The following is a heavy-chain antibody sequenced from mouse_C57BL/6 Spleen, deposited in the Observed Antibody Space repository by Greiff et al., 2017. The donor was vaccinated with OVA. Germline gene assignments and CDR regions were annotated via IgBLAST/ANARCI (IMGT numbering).Heavy chain of an antibody. J-gene: IGHJ4*01. CDR1: GYTFTSYW. CDR3: ARIDYYGSSLYAMDY. V-gene: IGHV1-64*01. Sequence: VQLQQPGAELVMPGASVKLSCKASGYTFTSYWMHWVKQRPGQGLEWIGMIHPNSGSTNYNEKFKSKATLTVDKSSSTAYMQLSSLTSEDSAVYYCARIDYYGSSLYAMDYWGQGTSVTVSS. CDR2: IHPNSGST. D-gene: IGHD1-1*01.